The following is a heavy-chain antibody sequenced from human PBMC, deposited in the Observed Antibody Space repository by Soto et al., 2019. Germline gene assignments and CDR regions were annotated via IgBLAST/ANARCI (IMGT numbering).Heavy chain of an antibody. D-gene: IGHD3-16*02. CDR3: ARSRYDYVWGSYRYTASYFDY. Sequence: SETLSLTCAVYGGSFSGYYWSWIRQPPGKGLEWIGEINHSGSTNYNPSLKSRVTISVDTSKNQFSLKLSSVTAADTAVYYCARSRYDYVWGSYRYTASYFDYWGQGTLVKSPQ. CDR1: GGSFSGYY. CDR2: INHSGST. V-gene: IGHV4-34*01. J-gene: IGHJ4*02.